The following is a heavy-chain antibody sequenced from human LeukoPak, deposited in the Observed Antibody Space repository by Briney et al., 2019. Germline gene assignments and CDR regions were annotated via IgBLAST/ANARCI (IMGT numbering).Heavy chain of an antibody. CDR3: ASSSWYYFDY. D-gene: IGHD6-13*01. Sequence: GGSLRLSCAASGFTFSSYGMHWVRQAPGKGLEWVAVTWYDGSNRYYADSVKGRFTISRDNSKNTLYLQMNSLRAEDTAVYYCASSSWYYFDYWGQGTLVTVSS. J-gene: IGHJ4*02. CDR2: TWYDGSNR. V-gene: IGHV3-33*01. CDR1: GFTFSSYG.